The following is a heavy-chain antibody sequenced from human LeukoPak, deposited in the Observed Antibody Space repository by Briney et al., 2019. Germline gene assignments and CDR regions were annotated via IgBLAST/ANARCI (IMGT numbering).Heavy chain of an antibody. CDR2: ISTASSYI. V-gene: IGHV3-21*01. J-gene: IGHJ6*03. CDR1: GFTFSSYS. D-gene: IGHD2-2*01. CDR3: TRSEGYCSSASCDAYYYYMDV. Sequence: PGGSLRLSCEASGFTFSSYSMNWVRQAPGKGLEWVSSISTASSYINYADSVKGRFTISRDNAKNSLYLQMNSLRAEDTAVYYCTRSEGYCSSASCDAYYYYMDVWGKGATVAVSS.